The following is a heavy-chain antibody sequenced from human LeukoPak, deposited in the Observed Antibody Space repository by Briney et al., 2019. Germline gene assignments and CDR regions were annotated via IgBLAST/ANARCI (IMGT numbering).Heavy chain of an antibody. CDR1: GFTFSNYG. D-gene: IGHD3-22*01. J-gene: IGHJ4*02. V-gene: IGHV3-33*01. CDR2: IWYDGSNK. CDR3: ARDISGYYYFDY. Sequence: GGSLRLSCAASGFTFSNYGMHWVRQAPGKGLEWVAVIWYDGSNKYYAVSVKGRFIISRDNSKNTLYLQMNSLRAEDTAVYYCARDISGYYYFDYWGQGTLVTVSS.